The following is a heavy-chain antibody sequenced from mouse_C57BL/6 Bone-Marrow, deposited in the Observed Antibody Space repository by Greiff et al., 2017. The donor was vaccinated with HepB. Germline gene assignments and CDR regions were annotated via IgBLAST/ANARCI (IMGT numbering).Heavy chain of an antibody. J-gene: IGHJ4*01. CDR1: GFTFSDYG. D-gene: IGHD2-5*01. CDR3: ASRYSNYEDYAMDY. V-gene: IGHV5-17*01. Sequence: EVNVVESGGGLVKPGGSLKLSCAASGFTFSDYGMHWVRQAPEKGLEWVAYISSGSSTIYYADTVKGRFTISRDNAKNTLFLQMTSLRSEDTAMYYCASRYSNYEDYAMDYWGQGTSVTVSS. CDR2: ISSGSSTI.